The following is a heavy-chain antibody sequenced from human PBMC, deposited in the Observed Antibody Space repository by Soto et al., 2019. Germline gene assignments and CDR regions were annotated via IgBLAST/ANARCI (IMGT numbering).Heavy chain of an antibody. CDR1: Y. Sequence: YRRSLHQANEQGLYCMGWINPNSGGTNYAQKFQGRVTMTRDTSISTAYMELSRLRSDDTAVYYCARVAVICSGGSRYNYYGMDVWGQRTTLSLSS. V-gene: IGHV1-2*02. CDR2: INPNSGGT. CDR3: ARVAVICSGGSRYNYYGMDV. J-gene: IGHJ6*01. D-gene: IGHD2-15*01.